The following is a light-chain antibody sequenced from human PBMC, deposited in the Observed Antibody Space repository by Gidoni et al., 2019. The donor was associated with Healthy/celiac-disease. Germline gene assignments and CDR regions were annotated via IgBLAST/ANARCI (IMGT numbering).Light chain of an antibody. Sequence: IVLTQSPGTLSLSPGERATLSCRASQSVSSSYLAWYQQKPGQAPRLLIYGASSRATGIPDRLSGSGSGTDFTLTISRLEPEDFAVYYCQQYGSSPPWTFGQGTKVEIK. V-gene: IGKV3-20*01. CDR1: QSVSSSY. CDR2: GAS. J-gene: IGKJ1*01. CDR3: QQYGSSPPWT.